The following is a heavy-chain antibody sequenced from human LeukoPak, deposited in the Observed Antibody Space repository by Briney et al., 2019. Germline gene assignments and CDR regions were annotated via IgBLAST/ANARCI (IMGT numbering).Heavy chain of an antibody. D-gene: IGHD6-13*01. CDR1: GGTFSSYA. CDR3: ARGPPSYSSSWFDY. J-gene: IGHJ4*02. Sequence: ASVKVSCKASGGTFSSYAISWVRQVPGQGLEWMGRIIPILGIANYAQKFQGRVTITADKSTSTAYMELSSLRSEDTAVYYCARGPPSYSSSWFDYWGQGTLVTVSS. CDR2: IIPILGIA. V-gene: IGHV1-69*04.